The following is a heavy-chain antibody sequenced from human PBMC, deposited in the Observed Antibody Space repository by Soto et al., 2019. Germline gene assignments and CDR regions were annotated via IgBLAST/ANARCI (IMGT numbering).Heavy chain of an antibody. CDR3: VSHRIRTPGVGY. Sequence: SETLSLTCTVSGGSISSYYWSWIRQPPGKGLEWIGYIYYSGSTNYNPSLKSRVTISVDTSKNQFSLKLNSMTAADTAVYFCVSHRIRTPGVGYWGQGTLVTVSS. D-gene: IGHD1-1*01. CDR2: IYYSGST. J-gene: IGHJ4*02. CDR1: GGSISSYY. V-gene: IGHV4-59*08.